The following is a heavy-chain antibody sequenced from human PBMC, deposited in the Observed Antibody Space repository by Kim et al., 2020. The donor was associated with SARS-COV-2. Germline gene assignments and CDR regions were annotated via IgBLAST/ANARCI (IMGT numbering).Heavy chain of an antibody. CDR2: IDTNTGIP. V-gene: IGHV7-4-1*02. CDR3: ARSYHGSGRYCPYFDP. Sequence: ASVKVSCKASGYIFTTYAMNWVRQAPGQGLEWMGWIDTNTGIPTYAQGFTGRFVFSLDTSVSTAYLQISSLKADDTAVYFCARSYHGSGRYCPYFDPWGQ. D-gene: IGHD3-10*01. CDR1: GYIFTTYA. J-gene: IGHJ5*02.